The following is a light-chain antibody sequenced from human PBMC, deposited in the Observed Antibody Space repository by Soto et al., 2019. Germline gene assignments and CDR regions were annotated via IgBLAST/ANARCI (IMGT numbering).Light chain of an antibody. J-gene: IGKJ1*01. V-gene: IGKV3-20*01. CDR3: QQYGTSPRT. CDR2: GTS. CDR1: QSVTSNY. Sequence: EIVLTQSPGTLSLSPGERATLSCRASQSVTSNYLAWYQQKPGQAPRLLIYGTSSRATRIPDRFSGSGSGTDCTLTISRLEPEDFAVYYCQQYGTSPRTFGQGTKVDIK.